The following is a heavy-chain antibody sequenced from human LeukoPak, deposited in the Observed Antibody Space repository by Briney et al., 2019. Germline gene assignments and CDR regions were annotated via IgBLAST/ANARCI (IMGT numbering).Heavy chain of an antibody. CDR1: GFTFSNYG. D-gene: IGHD3-10*01. Sequence: GGSLRLSCAASGFTFSNYGMHWVRQAPGKGLEWVAFIRSDGINKHHADSVKGRFTISRDNSKNTLYLQMNSLRAEDTAVYYCAKLGKTENHYGSGRFSYYYYMDVWGKGTTVTISS. CDR2: IRSDGINK. V-gene: IGHV3-30*02. J-gene: IGHJ6*03. CDR3: AKLGKTENHYGSGRFSYYYYMDV.